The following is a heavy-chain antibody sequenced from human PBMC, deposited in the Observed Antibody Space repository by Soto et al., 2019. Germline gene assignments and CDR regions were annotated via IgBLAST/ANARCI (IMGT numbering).Heavy chain of an antibody. Sequence: ASLKVSCKASGYTFTSYGISWVRQAPGQGLEWMGWISAYNGNTNYAQKLQGRVTMTTDTSTSTAYMELRSLRSDDTAVYYCATAMGYCTNGVCLDYWGQGXLVTVSS. D-gene: IGHD2-8*01. CDR2: ISAYNGNT. J-gene: IGHJ4*02. CDR1: GYTFTSYG. CDR3: ATAMGYCTNGVCLDY. V-gene: IGHV1-18*04.